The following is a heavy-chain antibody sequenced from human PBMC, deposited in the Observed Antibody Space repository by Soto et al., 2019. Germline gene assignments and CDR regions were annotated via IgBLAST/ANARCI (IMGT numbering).Heavy chain of an antibody. V-gene: IGHV3-23*01. CDR1: GFTFSNYA. CDR3: TKGSHYDILTAYHAFDF. D-gene: IGHD3-9*01. Sequence: GGSLRLSCAASGFTFSNYALNWVRHAPGKGLEWVSGISGGGGGTHYTDSVKGRFTISRDNSKSTVFLQMNSLRAEDTAVYFCTKGSHYDILTAYHAFDFWGPGTLVTVSS. J-gene: IGHJ4*02. CDR2: ISGGGGGT.